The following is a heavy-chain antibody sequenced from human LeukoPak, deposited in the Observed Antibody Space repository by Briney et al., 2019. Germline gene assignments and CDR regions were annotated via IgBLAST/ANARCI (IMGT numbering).Heavy chain of an antibody. CDR1: GYTFTINH. CDR3: ARGSTDDSSGYLPGY. J-gene: IGHJ4*02. V-gene: IGHV1-69*13. Sequence: SVKISCKASGYTFTINHIHWVRQAPGQGLEWMGGIIPIFGTANYAQKFQGRVTITADESTSTAYMELSSLRSEDTAVYYCARGSTDDSSGYLPGYWGQGTLVTVSS. CDR2: IIPIFGTA. D-gene: IGHD3-22*01.